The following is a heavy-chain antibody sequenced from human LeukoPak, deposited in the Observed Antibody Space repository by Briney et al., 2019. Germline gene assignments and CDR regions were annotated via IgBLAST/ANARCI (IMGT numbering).Heavy chain of an antibody. CDR2: INWNGGST. CDR1: GFTFDDYG. J-gene: IGHJ4*02. CDR3: ARDLLYDSSGHPK. D-gene: IGHD3-22*01. V-gene: IGHV3-20*04. Sequence: TGGSLRLSCAASGFTFDDYGMSWVRQVPGKGLEWVSGINWNGGSTGYADSVKGRFTISRDNAKNSLYLQMNSLRAEDTALYYCARDLLYDSSGHPKGGRGTLVTVSS.